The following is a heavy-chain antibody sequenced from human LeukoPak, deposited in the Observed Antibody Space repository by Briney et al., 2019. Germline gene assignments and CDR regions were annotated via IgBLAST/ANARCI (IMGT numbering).Heavy chain of an antibody. CDR1: GYTLTELS. V-gene: IGHV1-24*01. Sequence: GASVKVSCKVSGYTLTELSMHWVRQAPGKGLEWMGGFDPEDGETIYAQKFQGRVTMTEDTSTSTAYMELRSLRSDDTAVYYCAREDIAAAGTMDYWGQGTLVTVSS. CDR2: FDPEDGET. J-gene: IGHJ4*02. D-gene: IGHD6-13*01. CDR3: AREDIAAAGTMDY.